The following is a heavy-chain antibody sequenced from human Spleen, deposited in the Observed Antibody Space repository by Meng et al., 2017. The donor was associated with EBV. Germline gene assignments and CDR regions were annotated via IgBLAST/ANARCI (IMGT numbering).Heavy chain of an antibody. Sequence: QVHLVQSGAEGKKPGSSVKVSCKASGYTFTSYYMHWVRQAPGQGLEWMGMINPFDGSTTYAQKFQGRVSMTRDTSTTTVYMEASSLRSEDTAEYYCARDLYTRSCYFDYWGQGTLVTVSS. CDR2: INPFDGST. CDR1: GYTFTSYY. V-gene: IGHV1-46*01. D-gene: IGHD6-13*01. J-gene: IGHJ4*02. CDR3: ARDLYTRSCYFDY.